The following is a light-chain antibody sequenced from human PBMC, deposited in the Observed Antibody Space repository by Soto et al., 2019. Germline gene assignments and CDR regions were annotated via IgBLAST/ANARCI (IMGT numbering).Light chain of an antibody. CDR2: GAS. J-gene: IGKJ1*01. CDR1: QSVSSN. Sequence: EIVMTQSPGTLYVSPGEIATLSCRASQSVSSNLAWYQQKPGQAPRLLIYGASTRATGIPARFSGSRSGTEFTLTISSLQSEDFAVYYCQQYNNWPRTFGQGTKVEIK. CDR3: QQYNNWPRT. V-gene: IGKV3-15*01.